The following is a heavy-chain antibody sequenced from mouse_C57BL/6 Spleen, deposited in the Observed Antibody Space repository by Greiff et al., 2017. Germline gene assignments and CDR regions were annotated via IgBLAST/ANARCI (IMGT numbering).Heavy chain of an antibody. CDR1: GYTFTSYW. CDR2: IDPSDSYT. CDR3: ARVHFDY. Sequence: VQLQQPGAELVRPGTSVTLSCKASGYTFTSYWMHWVKQRPGQGLEWIGVIDPSDSYTNYNQKFKGKATLTVDTSSSTAYMQLSSLTSEDSAVYYCARVHFDYWGQGTTLTVSS. V-gene: IGHV1-59*01. J-gene: IGHJ2*01.